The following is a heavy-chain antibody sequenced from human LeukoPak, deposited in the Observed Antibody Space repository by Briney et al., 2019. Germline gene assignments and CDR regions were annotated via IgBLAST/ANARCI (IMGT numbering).Heavy chain of an antibody. CDR1: GGFISGYY. D-gene: IGHD6-19*01. J-gene: IGHJ4*02. Sequence: PSETLSLTCTVSGGFISGYYWSWIRQPAGKGLEWIGRIYTSGSTNYNPSLKSRVTMSVDTSKNQFSLKLSSVTAADTAVYYCARDSPGYSSGWYYFDYWGQGTLVTVSS. CDR3: ARDSPGYSSGWYYFDY. CDR2: IYTSGST. V-gene: IGHV4-4*07.